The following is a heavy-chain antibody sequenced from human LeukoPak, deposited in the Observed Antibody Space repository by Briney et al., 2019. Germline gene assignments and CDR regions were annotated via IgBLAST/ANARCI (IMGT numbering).Heavy chain of an antibody. CDR1: GGSISSYY. CDR3: ARDLGARYYDFWSGYYYYYGMDV. D-gene: IGHD3-3*01. Sequence: PSETLSLTCTVSGGSISSYYWSWIRQPPGKGLEWIGYIYYSGSTNYNPSLKSRVTISVDTSKNQFSLKLSSVTAADTAVYYCARDLGARYYDFWSGYYYYYGMDVWGQGTTVTVS. CDR2: IYYSGST. V-gene: IGHV4-59*01. J-gene: IGHJ6*02.